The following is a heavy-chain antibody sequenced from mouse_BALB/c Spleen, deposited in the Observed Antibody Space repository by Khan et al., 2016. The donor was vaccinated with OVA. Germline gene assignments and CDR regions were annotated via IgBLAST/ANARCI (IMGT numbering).Heavy chain of an antibody. V-gene: IGHV3-6*02. D-gene: IGHD2-1*01. CDR2: ISYDGSN. CDR1: GYSITSGYY. J-gene: IGHJ2*01. CDR3: ARDYYGNYYLDY. Sequence: EVQLVESGPGLVKPSQSLSLTCSVTGYSITSGYYWNWIRQFPGNKLEWMGYISYDGSNNYNPSLKNRISITRDTSKNQFFLKLNSVTTEDTATYYCARDYYGNYYLDYWGQGTTLTVSS.